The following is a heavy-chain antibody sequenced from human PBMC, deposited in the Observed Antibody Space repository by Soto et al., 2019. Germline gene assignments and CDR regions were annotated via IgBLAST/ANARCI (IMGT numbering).Heavy chain of an antibody. CDR2: IYWDDSK. Sequence: QITLKESGPTLVKPTQTLTLTCTFSGFSLTTDRVVVGWIRQPPGEALEWLAVIYWDDSKTYRPSLESRLTITKDTSKIQVSLTMTNMDSLDTATYYCAHAYGGRSRYWGQGTLVTVSS. CDR3: AHAYGGRSRY. J-gene: IGHJ4*02. V-gene: IGHV2-5*02. CDR1: GFSLTTDRVV. D-gene: IGHD1-26*01.